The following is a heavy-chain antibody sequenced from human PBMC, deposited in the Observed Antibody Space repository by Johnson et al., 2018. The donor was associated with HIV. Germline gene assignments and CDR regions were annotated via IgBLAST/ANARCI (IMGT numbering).Heavy chain of an antibody. V-gene: IGHV3-66*01. CDR2: IYSGGST. CDR1: GFTVSSNY. Sequence: VQLVESGGGLVQPGGSLRLSCAASGFTVSSNYMSWVRQAPGKGLEWVSVIYSGGSTYYADSVKGRFTISRDNSKNTLYLKMNSLRGEETAVYYCARSKGSIWYGSAFDIWGQGTMVTVSS. CDR3: ARSKGSIWYGSAFDI. D-gene: IGHD6-13*01. J-gene: IGHJ3*02.